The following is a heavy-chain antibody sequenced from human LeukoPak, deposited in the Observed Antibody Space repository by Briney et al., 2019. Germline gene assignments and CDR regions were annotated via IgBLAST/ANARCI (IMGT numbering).Heavy chain of an antibody. CDR3: ARGGEYTSSRVDY. D-gene: IGHD6-13*01. V-gene: IGHV4-59*01. Sequence: SETLSLTCAVYGGSISYYYWSWVRQPPGKGLEWIGYIYYTGSTNYNPSLKSRLTISVDTSKNQFCLRLRSVTAADTAIYYCARGGEYTSSRVDYWGQGTLVTVSS. CDR1: GGSISYYY. J-gene: IGHJ4*02. CDR2: IYYTGST.